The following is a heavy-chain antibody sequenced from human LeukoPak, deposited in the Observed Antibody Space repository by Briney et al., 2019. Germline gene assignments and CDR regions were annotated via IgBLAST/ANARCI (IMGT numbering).Heavy chain of an antibody. D-gene: IGHD6-6*01. Sequence: GGSLRLSCAASGFTFSSYWMHWVRQAPGKGLVWVSRINSDGSSTSYADSVKGRFTISRDNSKNTLFLQMNSLTADDTAVYYCARDRGTSSSAGYFVDSWGQGTLVTVSS. CDR2: INSDGSST. CDR3: ARDRGTSSSAGYFVDS. CDR1: GFTFSSYW. V-gene: IGHV3-74*01. J-gene: IGHJ4*02.